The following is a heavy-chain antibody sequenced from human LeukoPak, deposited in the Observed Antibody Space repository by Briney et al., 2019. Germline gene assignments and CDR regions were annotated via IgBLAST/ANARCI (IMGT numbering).Heavy chain of an antibody. CDR1: GGSISSGSYY. V-gene: IGHV4-61*02. CDR2: IYTGGST. CDR3: ARRPAYYDFWSRSDAFDI. D-gene: IGHD3-3*01. Sequence: KPSQTLSLTCTVSGGSISSGSYYWSWIRQPAGKGLEWIGRIYTGGSTNYNPSLKSRVTISVDTSKNQFSLELSSVTAADTAVYYCARRPAYYDFWSRSDAFDIWGQGTMVTVSS. J-gene: IGHJ3*02.